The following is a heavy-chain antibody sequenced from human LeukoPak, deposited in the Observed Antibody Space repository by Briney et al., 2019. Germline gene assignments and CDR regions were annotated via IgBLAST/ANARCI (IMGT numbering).Heavy chain of an antibody. V-gene: IGHV4-61*01. CDR2: IYYSGST. Sequence: SETLSLTCTVSGGSVSSGSYYWSWIRQPPGKGLEWIGYIYYSGSTNYNPSLKSRVTISVDTSKNQFSLKLSSVTAADTAVYYCAREVPPHYDLDYWGQGTLVTVSS. D-gene: IGHD3-3*01. CDR3: AREVPPHYDLDY. CDR1: GGSVSSGSYY. J-gene: IGHJ4*02.